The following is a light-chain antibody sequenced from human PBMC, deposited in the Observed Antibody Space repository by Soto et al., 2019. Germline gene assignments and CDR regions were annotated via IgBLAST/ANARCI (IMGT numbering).Light chain of an antibody. CDR1: SSDVGGYNF. CDR3: SSHTSRNTLA. J-gene: IGLJ2*01. V-gene: IGLV2-14*01. CDR2: EVT. Sequence: QSALTQPASVSGSPGQSITISCTGTSSDVGGYNFVSWYQQHPGKAPKLMIYEVTDRPSGVSNRFSGSKSGSTASLTISGLQAEDEADYYGSSHTSRNTLAFGGGTKLTVL.